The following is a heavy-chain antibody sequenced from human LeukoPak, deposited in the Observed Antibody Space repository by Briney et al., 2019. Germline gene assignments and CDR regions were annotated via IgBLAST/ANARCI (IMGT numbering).Heavy chain of an antibody. D-gene: IGHD3-10*01. V-gene: IGHV3-15*01. Sequence: KAGGSLRLSCAASGFTFSNAWMSWVRQAPGKGLEWVGRIKSKTDGGTTDYAAPVKGRFTISRDDSKNTLYLQMNSLKTEDTAVYYCTTELLWFGELSRQYHYWGQGTLVTVSS. J-gene: IGHJ4*02. CDR2: IKSKTDGGTT. CDR3: TTELLWFGELSRQYHY. CDR1: GFTFSNAW.